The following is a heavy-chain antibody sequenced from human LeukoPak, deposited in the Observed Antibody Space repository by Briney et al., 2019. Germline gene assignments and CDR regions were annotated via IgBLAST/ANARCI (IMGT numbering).Heavy chain of an antibody. D-gene: IGHD6-19*01. V-gene: IGHV3-53*01. J-gene: IGHJ4*02. CDR1: GFTVSSSY. CDR2: IYSGGST. CDR3: ARGLEQWPYYYFDY. Sequence: GGSLRLSCAASGFTVSSSYMSWVRQAPGKGLEWVSVIYSGGSTYYADSVKGRFTISRDNSKNTLYLQMNSLRAEDTAVYYCARGLEQWPYYYFDYWGQGTLVTVSS.